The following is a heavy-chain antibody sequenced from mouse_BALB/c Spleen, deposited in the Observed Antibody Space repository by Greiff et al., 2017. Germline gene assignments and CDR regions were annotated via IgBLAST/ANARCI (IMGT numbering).Heavy chain of an antibody. Sequence: QVQLQQPGAELVMPGASVKMSCKASGYTFTDYWMHWVKQRPGQGLEWIGAIDTSDSYTSYNQKFKGKATLTVDESSSTAYMQLSSLTSEDSAVYYCASGTITTATWFAYWGQGTLVTVSA. D-gene: IGHD1-2*01. V-gene: IGHV1-69*01. CDR2: IDTSDSYT. CDR3: ASGTITTATWFAY. CDR1: GYTFTDYW. J-gene: IGHJ3*01.